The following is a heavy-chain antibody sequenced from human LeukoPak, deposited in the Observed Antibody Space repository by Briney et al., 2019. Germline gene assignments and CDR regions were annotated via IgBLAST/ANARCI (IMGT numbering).Heavy chain of an antibody. Sequence: GGSLRLSCAASGFTFYDYAMHWVRQAPGKGLEWVSGISWNSGSIGYADSVKGRFTISRDNAKNSLYLQMNSLRAEDTALYYCAKDMYDSSGYYFDYWGQGTLVTVSS. D-gene: IGHD3-22*01. CDR2: ISWNSGSI. CDR1: GFTFYDYA. V-gene: IGHV3-9*01. CDR3: AKDMYDSSGYYFDY. J-gene: IGHJ4*02.